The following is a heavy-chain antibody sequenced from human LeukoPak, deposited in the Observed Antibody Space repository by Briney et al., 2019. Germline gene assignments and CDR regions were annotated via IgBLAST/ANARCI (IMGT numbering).Heavy chain of an antibody. V-gene: IGHV3-33*08. J-gene: IGHJ4*02. CDR2: IWFDGNNK. D-gene: IGHD5-12*01. CDR1: GFTFSSYG. CDR3: ARDVVATIGYFDY. Sequence: GGSLRLSCAASGFTFSSYGMHCVRQAPGKGLEWVALIWFDGNNKYYADSVKGRFTISRDISKNTLYLQMNSLRAEDTAVYYCARDVVATIGYFDYWGQGTLVTVSS.